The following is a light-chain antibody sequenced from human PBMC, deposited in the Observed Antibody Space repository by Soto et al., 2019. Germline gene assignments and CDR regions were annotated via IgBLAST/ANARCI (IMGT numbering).Light chain of an antibody. CDR3: QQRSNSPLT. CDR1: QSVSSY. Sequence: EIVLTQSPATLSLSPGERATLSCRASQSVSSYLAWYQQKPGQAPRLLIYDASSRATGIPARFSGSGSGTDLTLTISSLEPEDFAVYYCQQRSNSPLTFSGGTKVEIK. CDR2: DAS. J-gene: IGKJ4*01. V-gene: IGKV3-11*01.